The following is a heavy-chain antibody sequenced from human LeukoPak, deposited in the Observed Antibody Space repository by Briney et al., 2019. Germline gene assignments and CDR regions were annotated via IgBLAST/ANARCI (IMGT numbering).Heavy chain of an antibody. V-gene: IGHV4-59*08. CDR2: IYYSGST. Sequence: SETLSLTCTVSGGSISSYYWSWIRQPPGKGLEWIGCIYYSGSTDYNPSLKSRVTISVDTSKNQFSLKLSSATAADTAVYYCARGPNYPSPSPFDYWGQGTLVTVSS. J-gene: IGHJ4*02. CDR3: ARGPNYPSPSPFDY. CDR1: GGSISSYY. D-gene: IGHD5-24*01.